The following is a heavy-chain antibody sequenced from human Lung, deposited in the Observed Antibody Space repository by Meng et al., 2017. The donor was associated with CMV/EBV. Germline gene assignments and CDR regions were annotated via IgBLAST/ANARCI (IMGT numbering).Heavy chain of an antibody. Sequence: GGSLRLXXAASGFTFSSYAMSWVRQAPGKGLEWVSVIYSGGSSTYYADSVKGRFTISRDNSKNTLYLQMNSLRAEDTAVYYCAKDSLKYDCSGGSCYLDAFAIWGQRTXVAVAS. CDR2: IYSGGSST. J-gene: IGHJ3*02. D-gene: IGHD2-15*01. CDR3: AKDSLKYDCSGGSCYLDAFAI. V-gene: IGHV3-23*03. CDR1: GFTFSSYA.